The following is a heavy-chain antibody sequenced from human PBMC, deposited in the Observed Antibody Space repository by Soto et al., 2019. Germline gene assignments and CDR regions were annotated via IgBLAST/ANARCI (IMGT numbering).Heavy chain of an antibody. CDR3: ARGRAYYDSSGYYYIDY. J-gene: IGHJ4*02. D-gene: IGHD3-22*01. CDR2: IYHSGST. CDR1: GGSSSSGDYY. Sequence: SETLSLTCTVSGGSSSSGDYYCIWIRQPPGKGLEWIGYIYHSGSTYYNPSLKSRVSISVDTSKNQFSLKLSSVTAADTAVYYCARGRAYYDSSGYYYIDYWGQGALVTVSS. V-gene: IGHV4-30-4*01.